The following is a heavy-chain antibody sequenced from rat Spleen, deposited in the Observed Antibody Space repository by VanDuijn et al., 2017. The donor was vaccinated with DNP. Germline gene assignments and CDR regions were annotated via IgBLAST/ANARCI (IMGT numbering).Heavy chain of an antibody. D-gene: IGHD1-12*03. CDR1: GFSFSNYG. V-gene: IGHV5-29*01. Sequence: EVQLVESGGALVQPERSLKLSCAASGFSFSNYGMAWVRQAPTKGLKWVATINWDGNSTHYRDSVKGRFTISRDNGKRTLYLQMDSLRSEDTATYYCARLGYYDGSYPNWFAHWGQGTLVTVSS. J-gene: IGHJ3*01. CDR3: ARLGYYDGSYPNWFAH. CDR2: INWDGNST.